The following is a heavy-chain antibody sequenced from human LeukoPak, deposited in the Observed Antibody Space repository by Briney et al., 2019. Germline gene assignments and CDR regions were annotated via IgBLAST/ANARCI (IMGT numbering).Heavy chain of an antibody. Sequence: ASVKVSCKVSGYTLTELSMHWVRQAPGKGLEWMGGFDPEDGETIYAQKFQGRVTMTEDTSTDTAYMELSSLRSEDTAVYYCATPAGGYDSSGYYYWGQGTLVTVSS. J-gene: IGHJ4*02. CDR3: ATPAGGYDSSGYYY. CDR2: FDPEDGET. D-gene: IGHD3-22*01. V-gene: IGHV1-24*01. CDR1: GYTLTELS.